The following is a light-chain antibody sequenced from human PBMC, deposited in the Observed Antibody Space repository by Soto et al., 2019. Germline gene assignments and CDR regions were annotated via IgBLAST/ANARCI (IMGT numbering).Light chain of an antibody. Sequence: EIVMTQSPATLSVFPGERVTLSSRASQGVSSNLAWYQQKPGQAPRLLIYDASTRVTGVPPRFSGSGSGTEFTLTISSLQSEDFAVYYCQRYSDWPPWTFGQGTKVDIK. V-gene: IGKV3-15*01. J-gene: IGKJ1*01. CDR2: DAS. CDR1: QGVSSN. CDR3: QRYSDWPPWT.